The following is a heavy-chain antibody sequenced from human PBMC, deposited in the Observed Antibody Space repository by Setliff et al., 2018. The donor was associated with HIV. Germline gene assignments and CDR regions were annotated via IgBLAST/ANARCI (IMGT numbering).Heavy chain of an antibody. CDR2: LNPKSGGT. J-gene: IGHJ4*02. Sequence: ASVKVSCKTSGYTFTGYYMHWVRQAPGQGLEWMGWLNPKSGGTKYAQKFQARVTMTRDTSISTAYMELSRLRSDDTAVYYCARGASSYDYGDYRVLVYWGQGSLVTVSS. V-gene: IGHV1-2*02. CDR1: GYTFTGYY. CDR3: ARGASSYDYGDYRVLVY. D-gene: IGHD4-17*01.